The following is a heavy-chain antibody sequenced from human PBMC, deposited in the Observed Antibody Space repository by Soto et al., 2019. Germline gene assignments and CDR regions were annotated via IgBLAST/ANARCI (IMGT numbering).Heavy chain of an antibody. CDR3: SDAFDI. J-gene: IGHJ3*02. V-gene: IGHV3-30-3*01. CDR1: GFTFSSYA. CDR2: ISYDGSNK. Sequence: GGSLRLSCAASGFTFSSYAMHWVRQAPGKGLEWVAVISYDGSNKYYADSVKGRFTISRDNSKNTLYLQMNSLRAEDTAVYYCSDAFDIWGQGTMVTVSS.